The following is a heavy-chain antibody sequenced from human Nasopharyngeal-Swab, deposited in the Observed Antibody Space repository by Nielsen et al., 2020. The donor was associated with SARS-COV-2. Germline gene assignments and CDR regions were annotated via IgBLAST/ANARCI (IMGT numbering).Heavy chain of an antibody. V-gene: IGHV3-21*01. CDR1: GFTFNSYT. CDR3: TRDRIVDTAMVRTLSGFDH. J-gene: IGHJ4*02. D-gene: IGHD5-18*01. CDR2: IISSSSYI. Sequence: GESLKISCAASGFTFNSYTMTWVRQAPGKGLEWVSSIISSSSYIYYADSVKGRFTISRDNAQKSVFLQMTSLRVEDTAVYYCTRDRIVDTAMVRTLSGFDHGGQGTQVTVTS.